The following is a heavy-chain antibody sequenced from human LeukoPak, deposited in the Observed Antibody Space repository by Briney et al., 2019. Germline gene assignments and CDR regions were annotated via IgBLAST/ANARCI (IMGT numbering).Heavy chain of an antibody. D-gene: IGHD3-3*01. CDR1: GGSITSYY. V-gene: IGHV4-59*08. CDR2: IYHSGST. J-gene: IGHJ4*02. Sequence: SETLSLTCTVSGGSITSYYWSWIRQPPGEGLEWIGYIYHSGSTSYNPSLKSRVTISLDTSKNEVSLKMSSVTAADTAVYYCARHDFWRTFGYWGQGTLVTVSS. CDR3: ARHDFWRTFGY.